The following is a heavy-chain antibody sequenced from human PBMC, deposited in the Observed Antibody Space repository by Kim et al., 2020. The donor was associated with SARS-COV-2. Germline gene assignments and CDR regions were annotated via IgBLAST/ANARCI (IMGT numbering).Heavy chain of an antibody. CDR1: GFTFDDYA. J-gene: IGHJ4*02. V-gene: IGHV3-9*01. Sequence: GGSLRLSCAASGFTFDDYAMHWVRQAPGKGLEWVSGISWNSGSIGYADSVKGRFTISRDNAKNSLYLQMYSLRAEDTALYYCAKVFGVGATLNHFDYWGQGTLVTVSS. CDR2: ISWNSGSI. D-gene: IGHD1-26*01. CDR3: AKVFGVGATLNHFDY.